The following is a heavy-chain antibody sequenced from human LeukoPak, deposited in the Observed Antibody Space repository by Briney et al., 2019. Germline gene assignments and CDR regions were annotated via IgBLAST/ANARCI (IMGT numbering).Heavy chain of an antibody. CDR3: AKDSDYDYIWGSYRSAYYFDY. CDR2: ISGSGGST. J-gene: IGHJ4*02. D-gene: IGHD3-16*02. Sequence: PGGSLRLSCAASGFTFSSYAMSWVRQAPGKGLEWVSAISGSGGSTYYADSVKGRFTISRDNSKNTLYLQMNSLRAEDTAVYHCAKDSDYDYIWGSYRSAYYFDYWGQGALVTVSS. V-gene: IGHV3-23*01. CDR1: GFTFSSYA.